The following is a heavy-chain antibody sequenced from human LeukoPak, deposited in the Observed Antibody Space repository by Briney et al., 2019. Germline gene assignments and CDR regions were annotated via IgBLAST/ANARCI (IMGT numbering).Heavy chain of an antibody. Sequence: SVKVSCKASGGTFSSYATSWVRQAPGQGLEWMGGIIPIFGTANYAQKSQGRVTITTDEYTSTAYMELSSLRSEDTAVYYCARDGGNSYFDYWGQGTLVTVSS. CDR1: GGTFSSYA. D-gene: IGHD4-23*01. J-gene: IGHJ4*02. CDR3: ARDGGNSYFDY. CDR2: IIPIFGTA. V-gene: IGHV1-69*05.